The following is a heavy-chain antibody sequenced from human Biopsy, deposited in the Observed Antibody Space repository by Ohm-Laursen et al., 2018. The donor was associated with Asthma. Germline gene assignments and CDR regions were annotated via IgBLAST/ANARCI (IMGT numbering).Heavy chain of an antibody. Sequence: SQTLSLTCTVFGGSISSYYWSWIRQPPGKGLEWIGYIYYSGSTNYNPSLKSRVTISVDTSKNQFSLKLSSVTAADTAVYYCARGGWGQLGLGYWGQGTLVTVSS. D-gene: IGHD6-6*01. CDR1: GGSISSYY. CDR2: IYYSGST. J-gene: IGHJ4*02. CDR3: ARGGWGQLGLGY. V-gene: IGHV4-59*01.